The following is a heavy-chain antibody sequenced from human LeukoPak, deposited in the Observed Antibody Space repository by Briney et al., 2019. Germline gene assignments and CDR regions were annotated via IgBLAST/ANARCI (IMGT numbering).Heavy chain of an antibody. D-gene: IGHD3-9*01. CDR1: GFTFSSYS. Sequence: PGGSLRLSCAASGFTFSSYSMNWVRQAPGKGLEWVSYISSSSSTIYYADSVKGRFTISRDDAKNSLYLQMNSLRAEDTAVYYCARPFRAYDILTGYQYYFDYWGQGTLVTVSS. CDR2: ISSSSSTI. CDR3: ARPFRAYDILTGYQYYFDY. J-gene: IGHJ4*02. V-gene: IGHV3-48*04.